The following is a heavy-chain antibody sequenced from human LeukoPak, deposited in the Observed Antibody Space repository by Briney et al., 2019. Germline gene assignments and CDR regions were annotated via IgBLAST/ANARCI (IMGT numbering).Heavy chain of an antibody. J-gene: IGHJ4*02. Sequence: SETLSLTCTVSDVPTTSYYWSWVRQSPGKALEWIGHIYYTGGTNYNPSLKSRVSISIDSSKNQFSLTLSSVTAADTAVYYCARLPRRYSTTWFFDYWGQGTLVTVSS. CDR1: DVPTTSYY. CDR3: ARLPRRYSTTWFFDY. CDR2: IYYTGGT. D-gene: IGHD6-13*01. V-gene: IGHV4-59*01.